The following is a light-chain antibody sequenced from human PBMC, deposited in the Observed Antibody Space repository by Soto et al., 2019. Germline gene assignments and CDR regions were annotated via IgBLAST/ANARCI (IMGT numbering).Light chain of an antibody. J-gene: IGKJ4*01. CDR1: QSVTSSY. Sequence: EIVLTQSPGTLSLSPGERATLSCRASQSVTSSYLAWYQQKPGQAPRLLISGASSRATGIPDRFCGSGSVTDFTLTVSRLEHEDFAVYYCQQYSTSRLTFGGGTKVEIK. V-gene: IGKV3-20*01. CDR3: QQYSTSRLT. CDR2: GAS.